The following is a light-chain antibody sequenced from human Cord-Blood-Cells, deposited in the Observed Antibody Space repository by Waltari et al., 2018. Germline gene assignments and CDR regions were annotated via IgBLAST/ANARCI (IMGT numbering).Light chain of an antibody. CDR1: QSVLYSSNNNND. CDR2: GAS. CDR3: QQYYSTPFT. Sequence: DIVIPQAPDSLAVSLGERATINCKSSQSVLYSSNNNNDLAWYQQKPGQPPKLLIYGASTRESGVPDRFSGSGSGTDFTLTISSLQAEDVAVYYCQQYYSTPFTFGPGTKVDIK. J-gene: IGKJ3*01. V-gene: IGKV4-1*01.